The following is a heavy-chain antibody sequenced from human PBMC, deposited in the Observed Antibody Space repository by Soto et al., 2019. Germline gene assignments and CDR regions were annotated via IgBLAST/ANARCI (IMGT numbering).Heavy chain of an antibody. CDR1: GYTLTDLS. CDR2: FDPEDGET. V-gene: IGHV1-24*01. J-gene: IGHJ6*02. CDR3: ATFARVFPCYYYGMDV. D-gene: IGHD2-21*01. Sequence: ASVKVSCKVAGYTLTDLSMQWVRQAPGKGLEWMGGFDPEDGETIYARKFQGRVTMTEDTSTDTAYMELSSLRSEDTAVYYCATFARVFPCYYYGMDVWGQGTTVTVSS.